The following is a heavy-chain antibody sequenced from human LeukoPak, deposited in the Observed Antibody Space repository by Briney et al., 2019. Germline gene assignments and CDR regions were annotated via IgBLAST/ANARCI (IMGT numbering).Heavy chain of an antibody. D-gene: IGHD1-26*01. V-gene: IGHV3-74*01. Sequence: GGSLRLSCAASGFTFSSCWMHWVRHAPGKGLVWVSRINSDGSSTSYADSVKGRFTISRDNAKNTLYLQMNSLRAEDTAVYYCARDSPVGATYGYWGQGTLVTVSS. CDR1: GFTFSSCW. CDR2: INSDGSST. CDR3: ARDSPVGATYGY. J-gene: IGHJ4*02.